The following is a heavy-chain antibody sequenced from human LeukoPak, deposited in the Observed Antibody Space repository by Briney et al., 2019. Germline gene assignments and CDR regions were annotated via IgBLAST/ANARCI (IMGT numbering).Heavy chain of an antibody. CDR2: IYYSGST. CDR1: GGSISSSSYY. D-gene: IGHD2-2*01. CDR3: ARSGNSTSPVNWFDP. Sequence: SETLSLTCTVSGGSISSSSYYWGWIRQPPGKGLEWIGSIYYSGSTYYNPSLKSRVTISVDTSKNQFSLKLSSVTAAGTAVYYCARSGNSTSPVNWFDPWGQGTLVTVSS. J-gene: IGHJ5*02. V-gene: IGHV4-39*01.